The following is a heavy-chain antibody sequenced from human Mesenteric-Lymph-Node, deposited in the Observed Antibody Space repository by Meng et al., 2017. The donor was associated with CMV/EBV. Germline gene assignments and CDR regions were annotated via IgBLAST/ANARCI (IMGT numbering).Heavy chain of an antibody. Sequence: GESLKISCVASGLRFSGSQMNWVRQAPGKGLEWISYISSSGETKFYADSVKGRFTISRDNAENSLYLQMNSLRLEDTAIYFCARDAPPAVPNWFDLWGQGTLVTVSS. CDR1: GLRFSGSQ. V-gene: IGHV3-48*03. CDR3: ARDAPPAVPNWFDL. D-gene: IGHD2-2*01. CDR2: ISSSGETK. J-gene: IGHJ5*02.